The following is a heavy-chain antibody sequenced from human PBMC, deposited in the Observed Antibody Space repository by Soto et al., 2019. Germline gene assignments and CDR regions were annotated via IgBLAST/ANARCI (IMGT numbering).Heavy chain of an antibody. CDR1: GDTFKNCG. V-gene: IGHV1-69*01. CDR2: IIPLSGTT. CDR3: AAELGFKTLSVV. J-gene: IGHJ6*02. Sequence: QVQVVQSGVEVRRPGSSVKVSCKASGDTFKNCGITWVRQAPGQGLEWRGGIIPLSGTTDFAQRFQGRLTITTDESTTTAYMELSSLRSEDTPTYCCAAELGFKTLSVVWGQGTTVIVSS. D-gene: IGHD7-27*01.